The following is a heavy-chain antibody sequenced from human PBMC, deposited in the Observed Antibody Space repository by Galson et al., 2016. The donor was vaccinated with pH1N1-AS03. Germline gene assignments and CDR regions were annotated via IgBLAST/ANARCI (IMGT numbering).Heavy chain of an antibody. CDR3: AKEVGSSGWFDACDL. CDR1: GFSFSTYW. J-gene: IGHJ3*01. V-gene: IGHV3-74*01. Sequence: SLRLPCAASGFSFSTYWMYWVRQAPGKGLVWLARINGDATTPNYADAVRGRFTISRENAKNTLHLQMNSLRVEDTANYFCAKEVGSSGWFDACDLWGQGTVVTGSS. CDR2: INGDATTP. D-gene: IGHD6-19*01.